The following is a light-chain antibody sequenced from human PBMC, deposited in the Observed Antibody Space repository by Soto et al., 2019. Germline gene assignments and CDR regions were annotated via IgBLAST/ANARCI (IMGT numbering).Light chain of an antibody. CDR1: QDISKD. CDR2: SAT. CDR3: LPDHAYPRT. J-gene: IGKJ1*01. V-gene: IGKV1-6*01. Sequence: AIQMTQSPTSLSASVGDRVIITCRASQDISKDLGWYQQKPGKAPKFLIYSATSTLSCVPSTYSGSGFGTDFSLTISSLQPEDFATYYCLPDHAYPRTFGQGTKVEF.